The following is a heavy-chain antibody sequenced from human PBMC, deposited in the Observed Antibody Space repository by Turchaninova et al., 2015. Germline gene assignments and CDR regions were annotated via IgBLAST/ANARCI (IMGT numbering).Heavy chain of an antibody. J-gene: IGHJ4*02. CDR3: AKDLIRIAAAGSPFDY. CDR1: GFTFSSYG. D-gene: IGHD6-13*01. V-gene: IGHV3-30*18. Sequence: QVQLVESGGGVVQPGRSLRLSCAASGFTFSSYGMHWVRQAPGKGLGWVAIISYDGSNKYDADSVKGRFNNSRENSKNTLYLQINSLRAEDTAVYYCAKDLIRIAAAGSPFDYWGQGTLVTVSS. CDR2: ISYDGSNK.